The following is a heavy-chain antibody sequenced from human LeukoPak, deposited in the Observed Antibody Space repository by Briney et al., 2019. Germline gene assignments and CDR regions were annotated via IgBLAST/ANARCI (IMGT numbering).Heavy chain of an antibody. D-gene: IGHD5-18*01. J-gene: IGHJ4*02. CDR3: ATDASGDSYADY. V-gene: IGHV3-7*01. Sequence: GGSLRLSCQAPEFTLGTNWINWVGRLPARGMNWVANIKPDGSHIYYVDSVKGRFTISRDNAKNSLYLQIISLRAEDTAIYYCATDASGDSYADYWGQGTRVTVSS. CDR1: EFTLGTNW. CDR2: IKPDGSHI.